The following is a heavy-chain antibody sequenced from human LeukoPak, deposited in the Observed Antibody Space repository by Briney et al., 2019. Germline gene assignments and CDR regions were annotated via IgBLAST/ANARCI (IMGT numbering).Heavy chain of an antibody. V-gene: IGHV1-18*01. J-gene: IGHJ6*02. CDR2: ISAYNGNT. D-gene: IGHD2-2*01. Sequence: ASVKVSCKASGYTFTSYGISWVRQAPGQGLEWMGWISAYNGNTNYVQKLQGRVTMTTDTSTGTAYMELRSLRSDDTAVYYCARDSFPAAMGYYYYGMDVWGQGTTVTVSS. CDR1: GYTFTSYG. CDR3: ARDSFPAAMGYYYYGMDV.